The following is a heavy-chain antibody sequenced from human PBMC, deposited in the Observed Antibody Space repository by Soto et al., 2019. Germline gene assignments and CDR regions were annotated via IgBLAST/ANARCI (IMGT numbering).Heavy chain of an antibody. CDR2: IIPLFGTA. V-gene: IGHV1-69*12. Sequence: QVQLVQSGAEVKKPGSSVKVSCKASGGTFSSYAISWVRQAPGQGLEWMGGIIPLFGTANYAQKFQGRVTITADESTRTAYMELSGLRSEYTAVYYCARGSDYDSSGYYSSWFDPWGQGTLVTVSS. J-gene: IGHJ5*02. D-gene: IGHD3-22*01. CDR3: ARGSDYDSSGYYSSWFDP. CDR1: GGTFSSYA.